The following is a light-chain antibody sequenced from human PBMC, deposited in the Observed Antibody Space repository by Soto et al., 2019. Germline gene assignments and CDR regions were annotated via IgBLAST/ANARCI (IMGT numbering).Light chain of an antibody. CDR1: QSISKY. CDR3: QQRSNWRGT. V-gene: IGKV3-11*01. Sequence: EIVLTQSPVTLSLSPGERATLSCRASQSISKYLAWYQQKPGQAPRLLIYDASNRAAGIPARFTRSGSGTDFTITISSLEPEDVAVYYCQQRSNWRGTFGGGTKVEIK. J-gene: IGKJ4*01. CDR2: DAS.